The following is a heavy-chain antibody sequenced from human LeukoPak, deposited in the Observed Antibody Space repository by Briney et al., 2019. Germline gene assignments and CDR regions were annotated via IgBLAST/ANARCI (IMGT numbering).Heavy chain of an antibody. CDR1: GFTVSNNY. J-gene: IGHJ3*02. Sequence: PGGSLRLSCAASGFTVSNNYMSWVRQAPGKGLEWVPVVYKVGNTFYADFVKGRFTISRDDSKNTLYLHMNSLRAEDTALYYCARGLAVGGTGVWAFDIWGQGTMVTVSS. V-gene: IGHV3-66*01. CDR3: ARGLAVGGTGVWAFDI. CDR2: VYKVGNT. D-gene: IGHD1-26*01.